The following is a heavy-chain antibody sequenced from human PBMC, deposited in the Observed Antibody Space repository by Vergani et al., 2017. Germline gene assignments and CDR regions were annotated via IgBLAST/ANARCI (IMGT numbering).Heavy chain of an antibody. V-gene: IGHV1-46*01. CDR3: ARDRDDCSGGSCYSDWFDP. CDR2: INPSGGST. J-gene: IGHJ5*02. Sequence: QVQLVQSGAEVKKSGASVKVSCKASGYTFTSYYMHWVRQAPGQGLEWMGIINPSGGSTSYAQKFQGRVTMTRDTSTSTVYMRLSSLRSEDTAEYYCARDRDDCSGGSCYSDWFDPWGQGTLVTVSS. D-gene: IGHD2-15*01. CDR1: GYTFTSYY.